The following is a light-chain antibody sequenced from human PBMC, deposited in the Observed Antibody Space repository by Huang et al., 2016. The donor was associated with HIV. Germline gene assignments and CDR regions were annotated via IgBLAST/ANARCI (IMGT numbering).Light chain of an antibody. Sequence: DIVMTQSPDSLVVSLGERATINCQSRQIISYNSNNKHYLAWYQQKPGQPPKLLIYWASTRESGVPDRFTGSGSGTDFTLTISSLQAEDVAVYYCQQYYITPLTFGGGTKVEI. CDR3: QQYYITPLT. J-gene: IGKJ4*01. CDR1: QIISYNSNNKHY. CDR2: WAS. V-gene: IGKV4-1*01.